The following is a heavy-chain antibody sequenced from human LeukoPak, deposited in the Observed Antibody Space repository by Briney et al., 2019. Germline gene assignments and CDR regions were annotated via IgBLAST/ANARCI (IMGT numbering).Heavy chain of an antibody. CDR3: ARDGGHPTSSYYRAF. CDR1: GFPFSSFA. V-gene: IGHV3-23*05. Sequence: GGSLRPSCSASGFPFSSFAMTWVRQAPGKGLEWVSTIYDTGYGTFYADSVKGRFTISRDNSKNTVSLQMTSLRAEDTALYFCARDGGHPTSSYYRAFWGQGTLVTVSS. D-gene: IGHD4-4*01. CDR2: IYDTGYGT. J-gene: IGHJ4*02.